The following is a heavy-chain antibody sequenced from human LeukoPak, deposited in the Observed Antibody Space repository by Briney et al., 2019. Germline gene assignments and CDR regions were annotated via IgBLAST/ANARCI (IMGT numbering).Heavy chain of an antibody. CDR2: IYISGST. Sequence: SETLSLTCTVSGYSISSGYYWSWIRQPAGKGLEWIGRIYISGSTNYNPSLKSRVTISVDTSKNQFSLKLSSVTAADTAVYYCARDHFDWLLNRAFDIWGQGTMVTVSS. D-gene: IGHD3-9*01. V-gene: IGHV4-61*02. CDR3: ARDHFDWLLNRAFDI. CDR1: GYSISSGYY. J-gene: IGHJ3*02.